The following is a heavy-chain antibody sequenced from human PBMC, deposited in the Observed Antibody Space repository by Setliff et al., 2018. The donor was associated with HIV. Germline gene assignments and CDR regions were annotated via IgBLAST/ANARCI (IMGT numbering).Heavy chain of an antibody. V-gene: IGHV4-59*11. CDR2: IDHSETT. Sequence: SETLSLTCTVSGGSINGHSWSWIRQPPGKVLEWIGYIDHSETTNYNPSLKSRLTISIDTSKIQFSLNLSSATAADTAVYYCARTTVRDFGLVITNFDQWGLGTLVTVSS. CDR1: GGSINGHS. J-gene: IGHJ4*02. CDR3: ARTTVRDFGLVITNFDQ. D-gene: IGHD3-3*01.